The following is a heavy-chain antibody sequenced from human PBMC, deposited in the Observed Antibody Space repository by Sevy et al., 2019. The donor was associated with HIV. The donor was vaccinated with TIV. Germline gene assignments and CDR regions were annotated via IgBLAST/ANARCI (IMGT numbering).Heavy chain of an antibody. Sequence: GGSLRLSCAASGFTFSSYGMHWVRQAPGKGLEWVAVIWYDGSNKYYAASVKGRFTISRDNSKNTLYLQMNSLRAEDTAVYYCAKEGHCSGGSCYYPSLMDVWGKGTTVTVSS. CDR2: IWYDGSNK. J-gene: IGHJ6*03. CDR1: GFTFSSYG. V-gene: IGHV3-33*06. CDR3: AKEGHCSGGSCYYPSLMDV. D-gene: IGHD2-15*01.